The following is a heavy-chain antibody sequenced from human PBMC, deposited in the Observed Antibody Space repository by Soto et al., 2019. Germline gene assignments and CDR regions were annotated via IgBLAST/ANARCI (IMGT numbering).Heavy chain of an antibody. J-gene: IGHJ6*02. Sequence: QVQLVESGGGVVQPGRSLRLSCAASGFTFSSYAMHWVRQAPGKGLEWVAVISYDGSNKYYADSVKVRFTISRDNSKNTLYLQMNSLRAEDTAVYYCAEMQGMDVWGQGTTVTVSS. CDR2: ISYDGSNK. CDR1: GFTFSSYA. V-gene: IGHV3-30-3*01. CDR3: AEMQGMDV.